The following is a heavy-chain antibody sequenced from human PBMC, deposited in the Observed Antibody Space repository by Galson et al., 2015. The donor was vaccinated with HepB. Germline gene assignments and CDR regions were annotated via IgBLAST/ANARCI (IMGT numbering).Heavy chain of an antibody. Sequence: TLSLTCTVSGGSISSSSYYWGWIRQPPGKGLEWIGNIYYTGSTYYNPSLKSRVTISVETSKNQFSLKLSSVTATDTAVYYCARWTLVVPAAAYFDYWGQGTLVSVSS. V-gene: IGHV4-39*01. CDR2: IYYTGST. D-gene: IGHD2-2*01. CDR3: ARWTLVVPAAAYFDY. CDR1: GGSISSSSYY. J-gene: IGHJ4*02.